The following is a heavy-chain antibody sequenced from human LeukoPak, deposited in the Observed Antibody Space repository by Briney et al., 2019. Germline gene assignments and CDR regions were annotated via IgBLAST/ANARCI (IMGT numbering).Heavy chain of an antibody. D-gene: IGHD6-13*01. CDR2: ISWNSGSI. V-gene: IGHV3-9*01. CDR3: AKEVAATGVYYFDY. J-gene: IGHJ4*02. CDR1: GFTFDEYA. Sequence: GGSLRLSCAASGFTFDEYAMHWVRQAPGKGLEWVSGISWNSGSIDYADSVKGRFTISRDNAKSSLYLQMNSLRAEDTALYYCAKEVAATGVYYFDYWGQGTLVTVSS.